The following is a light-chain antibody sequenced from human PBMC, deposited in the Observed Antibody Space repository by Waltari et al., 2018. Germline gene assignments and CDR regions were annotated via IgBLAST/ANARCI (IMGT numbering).Light chain of an antibody. V-gene: IGKV1-33*01. CDR1: QDISNY. CDR2: DAS. J-gene: IGKJ4*01. Sequence: DIQMTQSPSSLSASVGDRVTITCLASQDISNYLNWYQQKPGKAPKLLIYDASNLETGVPSRFSGSGSGTDFTFTISSLQPEDIATYYCQQYDNLPITFGGGTKVGIK. CDR3: QQYDNLPIT.